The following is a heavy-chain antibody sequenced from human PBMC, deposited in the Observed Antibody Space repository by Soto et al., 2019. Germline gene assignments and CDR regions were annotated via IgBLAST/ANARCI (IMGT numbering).Heavy chain of an antibody. CDR3: ARRIVGISYLDYFES. CDR1: AYSISGGYH. V-gene: IGHV4-38-2*01. J-gene: IGHJ4*02. D-gene: IGHD1-26*01. CDR2: IWHSGST. Sequence: PSETLSLTCAVSAYSISGGYHWGWIRQPPGKGLEWIGSIWHSGSTYYNPSLKSRVTISVDTSKNQFSLKLGSVTAADTAVYYCARRIVGISYLDYFESWGLGTLVTVS.